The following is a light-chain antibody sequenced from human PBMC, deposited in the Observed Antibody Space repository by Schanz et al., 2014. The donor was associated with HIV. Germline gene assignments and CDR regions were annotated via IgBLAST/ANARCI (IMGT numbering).Light chain of an antibody. Sequence: QSALTQPPSASGTPGQRVTISCSGGSSNIGSNAVNWHQHPPGTAPKLVIYNTYHRPSGVPDRFSGSESGTSASLAISGLQSEDEGDYYCATWDDGLEAWVFGGGTKLTVL. V-gene: IGLV1-44*01. CDR2: NTY. CDR1: SSNIGSNA. CDR3: ATWDDGLEAWV. J-gene: IGLJ3*02.